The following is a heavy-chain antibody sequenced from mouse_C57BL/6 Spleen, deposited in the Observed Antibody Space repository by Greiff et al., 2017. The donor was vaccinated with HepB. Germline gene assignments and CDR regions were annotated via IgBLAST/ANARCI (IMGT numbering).Heavy chain of an antibody. CDR1: GFNIKDYY. V-gene: IGHV14-2*01. D-gene: IGHD2-5*01. J-gene: IGHJ2*01. CDR2: IDPEDGET. Sequence: EVKLVESGAELVKPGASVKLSCTASGFNIKDYYMHWVKQRTEQGLEWIGRIDPEDGETKYAPKFQGKATITEDTSSNTAYLQLSILTSEDTAVYSCARGYSNHYFDYWGQGTTLTVSS. CDR3: ARGYSNHYFDY.